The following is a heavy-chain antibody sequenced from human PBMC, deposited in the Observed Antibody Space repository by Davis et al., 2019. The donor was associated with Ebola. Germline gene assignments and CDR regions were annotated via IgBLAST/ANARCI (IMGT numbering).Heavy chain of an antibody. D-gene: IGHD3-3*01. V-gene: IGHV5-51*01. Sequence: GESLKIPCKGSGYSFTSYWIAWVRQMPGKGLEWMGIIYAGDSDTRYSPSFEGQVTISVDRSISTAYLQWSSLKASDTAMYYCARHRSYYDFWSGYPPGWFDPWGQGTLVTVSS. CDR2: IYAGDSDT. CDR3: ARHRSYYDFWSGYPPGWFDP. CDR1: GYSFTSYW. J-gene: IGHJ5*02.